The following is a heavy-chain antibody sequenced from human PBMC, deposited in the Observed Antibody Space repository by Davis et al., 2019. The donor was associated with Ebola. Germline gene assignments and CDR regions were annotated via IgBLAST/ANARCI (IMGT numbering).Heavy chain of an antibody. Sequence: GGSLTLSCAASGFTFSSYSMNWVRQAPGKGLEWVSSISSSSSYIYYADSVKGRFTISRDNAKNSLYLQMNSLRAEDTAVYYCAREVSQQWLEYYFDYWGQGTLVTVSS. CDR2: ISSSSSYI. J-gene: IGHJ4*02. CDR1: GFTFSSYS. CDR3: AREVSQQWLEYYFDY. V-gene: IGHV3-21*01. D-gene: IGHD6-19*01.